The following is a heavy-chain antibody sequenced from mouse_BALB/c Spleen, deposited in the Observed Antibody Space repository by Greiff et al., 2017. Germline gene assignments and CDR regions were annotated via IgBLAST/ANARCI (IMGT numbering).Heavy chain of an antibody. CDR1: GYTFTDYA. Sequence: QVQLKESGPELVRPGVSVKISCKGSGYTFTDYAMHWVKQSHAKSLEWIGVISTYYGNTNYNQKFKGKATMTVDKSSSTAYMELARMTSEDSAIYYCASAYGSSSWFAYWGQGTLVTVSA. D-gene: IGHD1-1*01. CDR2: ISTYYGNT. J-gene: IGHJ3*01. CDR3: ASAYGSSSWFAY. V-gene: IGHV1-67*01.